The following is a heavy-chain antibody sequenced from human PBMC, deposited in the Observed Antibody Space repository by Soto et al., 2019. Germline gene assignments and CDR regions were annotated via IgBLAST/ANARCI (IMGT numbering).Heavy chain of an antibody. D-gene: IGHD4-4*01. Sequence: QVQLVQSGAEVKKPGSSVRVSCQASGGTFTTYAFNWVRQARGQGLEWMGGIIPMYNKPNYAPNFLGRVTISADPSTSTAYMELTTLRSEDTAVYFCARGYSGGYYYAMDVWGQGTTVTVSS. CDR2: IIPMYNKP. V-gene: IGHV1-69*01. CDR1: GGTFTTYA. CDR3: ARGYSGGYYYAMDV. J-gene: IGHJ6*02.